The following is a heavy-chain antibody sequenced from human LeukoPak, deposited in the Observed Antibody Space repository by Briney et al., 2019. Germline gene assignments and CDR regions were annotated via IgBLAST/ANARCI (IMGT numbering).Heavy chain of an antibody. CDR1: GFTFSSYG. CDR3: AKGKSARADYGDYAEGDAFDI. V-gene: IGHV3-30*18. J-gene: IGHJ3*02. CDR2: ISYDGSNK. D-gene: IGHD4-17*01. Sequence: GGSLRLSCAASGFTFSSYGMHWVRQAPGKGLEWVAVISYDGSNKYYADSVKGRFTISRDNSKNTLYLQMNSLRAEDTAVYYCAKGKSARADYGDYAEGDAFDIWGQGTMVTVSS.